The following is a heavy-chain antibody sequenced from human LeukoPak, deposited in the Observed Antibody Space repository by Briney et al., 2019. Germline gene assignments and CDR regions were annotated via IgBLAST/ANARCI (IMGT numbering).Heavy chain of an antibody. CDR2: IYTSGST. Sequence: SQTLSLTCTVSGGYISSGSYYWSWIRQPAGKGLEWIGRIYTSGSTNYNPSLKSRVTISVDTSKNQFSLKLSSVTAADTAVYYCARGSGSYYMDVWGKGTTVTVSS. D-gene: IGHD3-10*01. CDR1: GGYISSGSYY. CDR3: ARGSGSYYMDV. J-gene: IGHJ6*03. V-gene: IGHV4-61*02.